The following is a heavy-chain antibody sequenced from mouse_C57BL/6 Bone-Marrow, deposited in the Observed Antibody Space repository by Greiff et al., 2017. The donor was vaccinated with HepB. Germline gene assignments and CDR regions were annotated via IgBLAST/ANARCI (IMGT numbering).Heavy chain of an antibody. Sequence: VKLQESGAELARPGASVKLSCKASGYTFTSYGISWVKQRTGQGLEWIGEIYPRSGNTYYNEKFKGKATLTADKSSSTAYMELRSLTSEDSAVYFCAPKGYYYGSSYYFDYWGQGTTLTVSS. CDR3: APKGYYYGSSYYFDY. J-gene: IGHJ2*01. CDR1: GYTFTSYG. V-gene: IGHV1-81*01. D-gene: IGHD1-1*01. CDR2: IYPRSGNT.